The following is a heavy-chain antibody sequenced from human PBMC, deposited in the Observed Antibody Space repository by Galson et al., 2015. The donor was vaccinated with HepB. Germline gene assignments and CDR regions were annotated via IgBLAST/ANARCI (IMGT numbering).Heavy chain of an antibody. CDR2: ISSSSSYI. CDR1: GITFSSYS. CDR3: ARRGMYYYDSSGYSC. D-gene: IGHD3-22*01. V-gene: IGHV3-21*01. Sequence: SLRLSCAASGITFSSYSMNWVRQAPGKGLEWVSSISSSSSYIYYADSVKGRFTISRDNAKNSLYLQMNSLRAEDTAVYYCARRGMYYYDSSGYSCWGQGTLVTVSS. J-gene: IGHJ4*02.